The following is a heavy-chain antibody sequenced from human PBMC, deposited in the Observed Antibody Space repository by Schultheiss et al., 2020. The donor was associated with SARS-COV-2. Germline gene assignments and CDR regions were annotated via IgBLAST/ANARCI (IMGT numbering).Heavy chain of an antibody. Sequence: SETLSLTCAVYGGSFSGYYWSWIRQPPGKGLEWIGYIYYSGSTNYNPSLKSRVTISVDTSKNQFSLKLSSVTAADTAVYYCARGRLALTYYDILTGNISPHFDYWGQGTLVTVSS. CDR3: ARGRLALTYYDILTGNISPHFDY. CDR2: IYYSGST. D-gene: IGHD3-9*01. J-gene: IGHJ4*02. V-gene: IGHV4-59*01. CDR1: GGSFSGYY.